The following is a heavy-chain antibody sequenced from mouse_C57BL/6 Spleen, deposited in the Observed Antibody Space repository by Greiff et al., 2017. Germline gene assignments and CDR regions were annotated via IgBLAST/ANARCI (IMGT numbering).Heavy chain of an antibody. CDR3: ARQGPAWFAY. D-gene: IGHD3-3*01. CDR1: GFTFSDYG. J-gene: IGHJ3*01. V-gene: IGHV5-17*01. Sequence: EVNVVESGGGLVKPGGSLKLSCAASGFTFSDYGMHWVRQAPEKGLEWVAYISSGSSTIYYADTVKGRFTISRDNAKNTLFLQMTSLRSEDTAMYYCARQGPAWFAYWGQGTLVTVSA. CDR2: ISSGSSTI.